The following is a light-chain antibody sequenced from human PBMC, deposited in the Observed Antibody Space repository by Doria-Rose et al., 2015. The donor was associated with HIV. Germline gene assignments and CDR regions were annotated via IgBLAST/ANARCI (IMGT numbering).Light chain of an antibody. J-gene: IGKJ1*01. Sequence: TQSPGTLSLSPGERATLSCRASQSFSSTYLAWYQQKPGQAHSLLIYDGSTRATGITDRFSASGSGTDFTLTINRLEPEDFALYYCHQYGTSWTFGQGTKVEI. CDR3: HQYGTSWT. CDR1: QSFSSTY. V-gene: IGKV3-20*01. CDR2: DGS.